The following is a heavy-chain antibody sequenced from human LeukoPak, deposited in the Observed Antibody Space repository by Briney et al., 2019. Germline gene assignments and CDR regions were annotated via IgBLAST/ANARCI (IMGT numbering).Heavy chain of an antibody. J-gene: IGHJ4*02. Sequence: QPGGSLRLACEGSGFTFSSFAMSWVRQAPGKGLEWVSLIRGDGAGTYYADSVKDRFTISRDNSKNTLYLQMNSLRAEDTAVYYCARTEYGSGRLPLIDYLAQGAMVTVSS. D-gene: IGHD3-10*01. CDR3: ARTEYGSGRLPLIDY. CDR2: IRGDGAGT. V-gene: IGHV3-23*01. CDR1: GFTFSSFA.